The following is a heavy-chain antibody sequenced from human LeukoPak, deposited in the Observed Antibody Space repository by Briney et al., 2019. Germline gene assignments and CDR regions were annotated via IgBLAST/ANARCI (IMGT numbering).Heavy chain of an antibody. V-gene: IGHV4-39*01. CDR3: ATYRDDWFDP. CDR2: IYYSGST. Sequence: SETLSLTCTVSGGSISSSSYYWGWIRQPPGKGLEWIGSIYYSGSTYYNPSLKSRVTISVDTSKNQFSLKLTSVTAADTAFYYCATYRDDWFDPWGQGILVTVSS. J-gene: IGHJ5*02. CDR1: GGSISSSSYY. D-gene: IGHD5-24*01.